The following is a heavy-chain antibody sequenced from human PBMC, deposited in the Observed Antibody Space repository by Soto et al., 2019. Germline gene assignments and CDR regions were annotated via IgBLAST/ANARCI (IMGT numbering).Heavy chain of an antibody. CDR2: IIPFFHAA. J-gene: IGHJ6*02. CDR1: ADTFSSSA. CDR3: ARDLISNYHYYGMDV. V-gene: IGHV1-69*01. Sequence: QVQLVQSGAEVKKPGSSVKVSCKASADTFSSSASSWVRQAPGHGLEWMGGIIPFFHAANYAQRFQGRVTIPADESTSTVYMERSSLRSEDTALYYCARDLISNYHYYGMDVWGQGTTVTVSS.